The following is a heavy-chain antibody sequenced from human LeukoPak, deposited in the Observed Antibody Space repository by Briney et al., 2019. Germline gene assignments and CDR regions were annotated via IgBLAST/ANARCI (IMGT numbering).Heavy chain of an antibody. CDR1: GGTFSSYA. D-gene: IGHD3-10*01. V-gene: IGHV1-69*05. J-gene: IGHJ4*02. CDR2: IIPIFGTA. Sequence: SVKVSCKASGGTFSSYAISWVRQAPGQGLEWMGGIIPIFGTANYAQKFQGRVTITTDESTSTAYMELSSLRSEDTAVYYCARGKSSGEGGIDYWGQGTLVTVSS. CDR3: ARGKSSGEGGIDY.